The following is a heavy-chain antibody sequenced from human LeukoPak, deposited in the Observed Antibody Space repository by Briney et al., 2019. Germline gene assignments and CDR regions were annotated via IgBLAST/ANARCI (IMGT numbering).Heavy chain of an antibody. V-gene: IGHV4-4*07. Sequence: SETLSLTCSVSGGSISGYYWGCFRQAAGKGLEWIGSIHSTGSSNYNPSLKSRVTMSIDTSRNQFSLKLSSMTAADTGIYYCAREHPTAIATDYWGQGTLVTVSS. J-gene: IGHJ4*02. CDR2: IHSTGSS. D-gene: IGHD2-21*02. CDR1: GGSISGYY. CDR3: AREHPTAIATDY.